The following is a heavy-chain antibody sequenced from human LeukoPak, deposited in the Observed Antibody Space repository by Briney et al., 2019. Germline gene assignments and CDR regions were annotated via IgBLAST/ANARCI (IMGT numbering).Heavy chain of an antibody. D-gene: IGHD6-13*01. CDR1: GGSFSGYY. V-gene: IGHV4-34*01. CDR2: INHSGST. J-gene: IGHJ4*02. Sequence: PSETLSLTCAVYGGSFSGYYWSWIRQPPGKGLEWIGEINHSGSTNYNPSLKSRVTISVDTSKNQFSLKLSSVTAADTAVCYCARGGSSARKFDYWGQGTLVTVSS. CDR3: ARGGSSARKFDY.